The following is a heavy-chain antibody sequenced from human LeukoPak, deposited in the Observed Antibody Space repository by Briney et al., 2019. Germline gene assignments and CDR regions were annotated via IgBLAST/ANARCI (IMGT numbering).Heavy chain of an antibody. CDR3: ARSIPLRFFDY. Sequence: PSETLSLTCTVSGGSISSYYWSWIRQPPGNGLEWIGYIYYSGSTNYNPSLKSRVTISVDTSKNQFSLKLSSVTAADTAVYYCARSIPLRFFDYWGQGTLVTVSS. CDR1: GGSISSYY. V-gene: IGHV4-59*08. J-gene: IGHJ4*02. D-gene: IGHD5/OR15-5a*01. CDR2: IYYSGST.